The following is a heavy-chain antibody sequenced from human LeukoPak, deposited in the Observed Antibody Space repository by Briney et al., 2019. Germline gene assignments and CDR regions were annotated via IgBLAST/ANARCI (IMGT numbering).Heavy chain of an antibody. V-gene: IGHV3-7*05. CDR3: ARTLRLGTPRAFDI. D-gene: IGHD1-14*01. CDR1: GFTFSSYW. J-gene: IGHJ3*02. CDR2: IHEDGSDK. Sequence: GGSLRLSCVVSGFTFSSYWMNWVRQAPGKGLEWVANIHEDGSDKYYVDSVKGRFTISRDNAKNSLYLQMNSLRAEETALYYCARTLRLGTPRAFDIWGRGTMVTVSS.